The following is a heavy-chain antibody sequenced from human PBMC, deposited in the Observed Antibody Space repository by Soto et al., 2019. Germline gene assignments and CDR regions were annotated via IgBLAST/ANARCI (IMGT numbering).Heavy chain of an antibody. CDR3: ATVHNTSRSFDY. J-gene: IGHJ4*02. D-gene: IGHD1-20*01. Sequence: PGGSLRLSCAASGFTFTTFGMHWVRQAPGKGLEWVAFISYEEINQYYADSVKGRFTISRDISKNTLDLQMSNLRAEDTAVYYCATVHNTSRSFDYWGQGTLVTVSS. CDR2: ISYEEINQ. V-gene: IGHV3-30*03. CDR1: GFTFTTFG.